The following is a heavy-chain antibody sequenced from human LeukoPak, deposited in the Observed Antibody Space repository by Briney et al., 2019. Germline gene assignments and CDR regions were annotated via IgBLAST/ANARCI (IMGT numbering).Heavy chain of an antibody. CDR2: INHISGGT. CDR3: ASRRWEPSLYYMDV. D-gene: IGHD1-26*01. Sequence: VKVSCRASGYTFTGYYIHWVRQAPGQGLEWMGWINHISGGTKYAQNFQGRVTMTRDTSISTASMELSRLTSDDTAVYYCASRRWEPSLYYMDVWGKGTTVTVSS. V-gene: IGHV1-2*02. CDR1: GYTFTGYY. J-gene: IGHJ6*03.